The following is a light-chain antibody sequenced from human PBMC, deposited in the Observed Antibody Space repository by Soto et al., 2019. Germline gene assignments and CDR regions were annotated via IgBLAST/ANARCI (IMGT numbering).Light chain of an antibody. CDR2: EVS. CDR3: SSYVGRNRDDV. J-gene: IGLJ1*01. CDR1: SSDVGNYNY. Sequence: QSALTQPPSASGSPGQSVTISCTGTSSDVGNYNYVSWYQQHPGKAPKLIIYEVSKRPSGVPDRFSGSKSGNTASLTVSGLQPDDEADYYCSSYVGRNRDDVFGTGTKLTVL. V-gene: IGLV2-8*01.